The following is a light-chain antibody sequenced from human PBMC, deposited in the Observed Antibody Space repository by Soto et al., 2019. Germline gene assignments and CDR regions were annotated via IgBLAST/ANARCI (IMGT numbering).Light chain of an antibody. V-gene: IGLV2-11*01. CDR3: CSYSGRYTSV. Sequence: QSVLTQPRSVSGSPGQSVTISCTGTSSDVGGFSYVSWYQQYPGKAPELILYDVSQRPSGVPDRFSGSKSGNTASLTISGLLAEDEAVFYCCSYSGRYTSVFGTGTKVTVL. CDR2: DVS. CDR1: SSDVGGFSY. J-gene: IGLJ1*01.